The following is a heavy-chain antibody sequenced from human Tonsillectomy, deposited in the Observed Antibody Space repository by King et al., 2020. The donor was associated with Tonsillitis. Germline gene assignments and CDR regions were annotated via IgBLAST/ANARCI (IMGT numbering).Heavy chain of an antibody. CDR3: ARDPGSSRFGYFDY. Sequence: VQLVQSGAEVKKPGSSVKVSCKASGGSFRSYGISWVRQAPGQGLEWMGGIIPFFGTANYAQKFQGRVTITADESTTTAYMELSRLRSEDTAVYFCARDPGSSRFGYFDYWGQGTLVTVSS. CDR2: IIPFFGTA. V-gene: IGHV1-69*01. CDR1: GGSFRSYG. J-gene: IGHJ4*02. D-gene: IGHD6-13*01.